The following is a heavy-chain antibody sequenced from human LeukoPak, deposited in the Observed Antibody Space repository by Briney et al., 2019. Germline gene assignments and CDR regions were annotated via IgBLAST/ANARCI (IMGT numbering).Heavy chain of an antibody. CDR2: ISYDGSNT. CDR3: AKSRYSDGYYYGMDV. D-gene: IGHD2-15*01. CDR1: GFTFSSNC. J-gene: IGHJ6*02. V-gene: IGHV3-30*18. Sequence: PGGSLRPSWAASGFTFSSNCMHWVRQAPGKGLEWVSVISYDGSNTYDADSVKGRFTISRDNSKNTLYLQLNSLRAEDTAVYYCAKSRYSDGYYYGMDVWGQGTTVTVSS.